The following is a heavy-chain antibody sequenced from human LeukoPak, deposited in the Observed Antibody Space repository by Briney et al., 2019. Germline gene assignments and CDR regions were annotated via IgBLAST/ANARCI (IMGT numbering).Heavy chain of an antibody. CDR2: INHSGST. D-gene: IGHD3-16*01. CDR1: GGSFSGYY. Sequence: SETLSLTCAVYGGSFSGYYWRWLRQPPGKGLEWMAEINHSGSTNYNPSLKSRVTISVDTSKNQFSLKLSSVTAADTAVYYCARRMITCGGVIRGYFDYWGQGTLVTVSS. V-gene: IGHV4-34*01. J-gene: IGHJ4*02. CDR3: ARRMITCGGVIRGYFDY.